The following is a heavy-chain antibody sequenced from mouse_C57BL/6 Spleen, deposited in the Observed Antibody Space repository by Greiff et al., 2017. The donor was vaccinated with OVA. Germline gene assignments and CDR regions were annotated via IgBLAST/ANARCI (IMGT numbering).Heavy chain of an antibody. CDR1: GFTFPDYY. D-gene: IGHD1-1*01. CDR3: ARYKDYGDAMDY. V-gene: IGHV7-3*01. J-gene: IGHJ4*01. Sequence: EVKVVDSGGGLVHPGGSLSLSCAASGFTFPDYYLSWVRQPPGKALEWLGFITNKANGYTTEYSASVKGRFTISRDNSQSILYLHMNALRAEVSATYYCARYKDYGDAMDYWGQGTSVTVSS. CDR2: ITNKANGYTT.